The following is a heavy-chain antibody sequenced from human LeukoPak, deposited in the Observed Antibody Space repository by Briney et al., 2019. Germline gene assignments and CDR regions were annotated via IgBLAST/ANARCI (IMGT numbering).Heavy chain of an antibody. V-gene: IGHV3-30*02. J-gene: IGHJ4*02. CDR3: AKDLHGKRGFDY. CDR1: GFTFSSYG. Sequence: PGGSLRLSCAVSGFTFSSYGMHWVRQASGKGLEWMAFIRYDGSNKYYADSVKGRFTISRDNSKNTLYLQMNSLRAEDTAVYYCAKDLHGKRGFDYWGQGTLVTVSS. CDR2: IRYDGSNK.